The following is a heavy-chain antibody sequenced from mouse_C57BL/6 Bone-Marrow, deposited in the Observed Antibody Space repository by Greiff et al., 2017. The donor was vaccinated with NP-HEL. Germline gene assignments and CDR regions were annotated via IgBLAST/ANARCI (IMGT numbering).Heavy chain of an antibody. CDR1: GYAFSSYW. CDR3: ARLGYYGSLPDY. Sequence: QVQLQQSGAELVKPGASVKISCKASGYAFSSYWMNWVKQRPGQGLEWIGQIYPGDGDTNYNGKFKGKATLTADTSSSTAYMQLSSLTSEDSAVYFCARLGYYGSLPDYWGQGTTLTVSS. CDR2: IYPGDGDT. V-gene: IGHV1-80*01. J-gene: IGHJ2*01. D-gene: IGHD1-1*01.